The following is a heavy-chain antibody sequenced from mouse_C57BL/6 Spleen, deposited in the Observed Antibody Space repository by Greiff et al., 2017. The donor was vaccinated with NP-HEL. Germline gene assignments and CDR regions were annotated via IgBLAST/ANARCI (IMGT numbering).Heavy chain of an antibody. CDR1: GFTFSDYY. V-gene: IGHV5-16*01. CDR2: INYDGSST. J-gene: IGHJ4*01. CDR3: ARDLTGTRAMDY. Sequence: DVKLVESEGGLVQPGSPMKLSCTASGFTFSDYYMAWVRQVPEKGLEWVANINYDGSSTYYLDSLKSRFIISRDNAKNILYLQMSSLKSEDTATYYCARDLTGTRAMDYWGQGTSVTVSS. D-gene: IGHD4-1*01.